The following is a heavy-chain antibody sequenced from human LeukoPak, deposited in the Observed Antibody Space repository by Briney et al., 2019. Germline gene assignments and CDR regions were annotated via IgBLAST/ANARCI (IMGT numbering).Heavy chain of an antibody. CDR1: GFTVSSSF. Sequence: GGSLRLSCAASGFTVSSSFIYWVRRAPGKGLEWVSFIHRDDKTYYADSVKGRFTMSRDSSKNTLYLQMNSLGADDTAVYYCAREVISTPSYFDYWGQGILVTVSS. D-gene: IGHD2-2*01. CDR3: AREVISTPSYFDY. J-gene: IGHJ4*02. V-gene: IGHV3-53*01. CDR2: IHRDDKT.